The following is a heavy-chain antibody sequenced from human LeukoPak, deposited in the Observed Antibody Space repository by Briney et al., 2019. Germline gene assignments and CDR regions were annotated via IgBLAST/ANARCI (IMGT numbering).Heavy chain of an antibody. CDR3: LAGYYYYYMDV. CDR2: TNIHGTSA. D-gene: IGHD6-13*01. V-gene: IGHV3-74*01. CDR1: GFTFNNYW. Sequence: GGSLRLSCAASGFTFNNYWMHWVRQAPGTGLVWVARTNIHGTSANYADSVKGRFIISRDNANNTLYLQMNGLRDEDTGVYYALAGYYYYYMDVWGKGTTVTVSS. J-gene: IGHJ6*03.